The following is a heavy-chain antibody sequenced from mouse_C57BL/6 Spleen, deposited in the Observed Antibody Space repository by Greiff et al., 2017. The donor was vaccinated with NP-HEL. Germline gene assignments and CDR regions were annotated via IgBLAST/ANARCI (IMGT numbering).Heavy chain of an antibody. CDR3: AKDYYGSSYRYAMDY. V-gene: IGHV5-17*01. Sequence: EVNVVESGGGLVKPGGSLKLSCAASGFTFSDYGMHWVRQAPEKGLEWVAYISSGSSTIYYADTVKGRFTISRDNAKNTLFLQMTSLRSEDTAMYYCAKDYYGSSYRYAMDYWGQGTSVTVSS. CDR2: ISSGSSTI. CDR1: GFTFSDYG. J-gene: IGHJ4*01. D-gene: IGHD1-1*01.